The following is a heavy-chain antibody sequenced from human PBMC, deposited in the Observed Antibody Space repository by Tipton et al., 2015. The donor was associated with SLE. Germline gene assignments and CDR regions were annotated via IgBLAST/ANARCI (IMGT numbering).Heavy chain of an antibody. J-gene: IGHJ3*02. CDR2: IYYSGST. CDR3: ARVVAAAGTAFDI. CDR1: GGSISSYY. D-gene: IGHD6-13*01. Sequence: TLSLTCTVSGGSISSYYWSWIRQPPGKGLGWIGYIYYSGSTNYNPSLKSRVTISVDTSKNQFSLKLSSVTAADTAVYYCARVVAAAGTAFDIWGQGTMVTVSS. V-gene: IGHV4-59*12.